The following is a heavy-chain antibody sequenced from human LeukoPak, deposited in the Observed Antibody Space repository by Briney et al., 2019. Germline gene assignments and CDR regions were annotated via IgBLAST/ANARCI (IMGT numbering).Heavy chain of an antibody. CDR2: VFQLQTVRT. V-gene: IGHV4-38-2*02. Sequence: PSETLSLTCTVSGSSITSTYYWAWFRQPPGKGLEWIATVFQLQTVRTFYNPSLESRVTMSLDTSQNQFSLNLTSVTAADTALYFCARVLHAPKFIDSWGQGTLVTVPS. D-gene: IGHD2-8*01. J-gene: IGHJ4*02. CDR3: ARVLHAPKFIDS. CDR1: GSSITSTYY.